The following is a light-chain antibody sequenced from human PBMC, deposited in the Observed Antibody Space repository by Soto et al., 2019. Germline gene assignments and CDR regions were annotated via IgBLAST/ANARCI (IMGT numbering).Light chain of an antibody. CDR3: SSYPGRSTLV. J-gene: IGLJ1*01. CDR2: EAI. Sequence: QSALTQPASVSGHPGQSLTIYCTGASSDVGGYNYDSCYQQHPGKSPKLIIYEAIYRPQGVSNRLSGSKSGNPASLHISGLQAENESHYCCSSYPGRSTLVLATGTKVTV. V-gene: IGLV2-14*01. CDR1: SSDVGGYNY.